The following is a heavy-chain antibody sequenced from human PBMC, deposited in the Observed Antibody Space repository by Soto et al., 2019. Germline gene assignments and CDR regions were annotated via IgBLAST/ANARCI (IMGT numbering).Heavy chain of an antibody. V-gene: IGHV3-21*01. J-gene: IGHJ4*02. CDR2: ISSSSSYI. Sequence: GGSLRLSCAASGFTFSSYSMNWVRQAPGKGLEWVSSISSSSSYIYYADSVKGRFTISRDNAKNSLYLQMNSLRAEDTAVYYCAREPLGSYGDYVDDWGQGTLVTVSS. CDR1: GFTFSSYS. CDR3: AREPLGSYGDYVDD. D-gene: IGHD4-17*01.